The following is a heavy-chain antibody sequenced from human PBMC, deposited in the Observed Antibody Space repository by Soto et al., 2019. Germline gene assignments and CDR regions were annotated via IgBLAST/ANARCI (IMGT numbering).Heavy chain of an antibody. J-gene: IGHJ6*03. D-gene: IGHD6-13*01. CDR2: INHSGST. CDR1: GGSFSGYY. Sequence: SETLSLTCAVYGGSFSGYYWSWIRQPPGKGLEWIGEINHSGSTNYNPSLKSRVTISVDTSKNQFSLKLSSVTAADTAVYYCAKIAAAGPNYYYYYYMDVWGKGTTVTVSS. V-gene: IGHV4-34*01. CDR3: AKIAAAGPNYYYYYYMDV.